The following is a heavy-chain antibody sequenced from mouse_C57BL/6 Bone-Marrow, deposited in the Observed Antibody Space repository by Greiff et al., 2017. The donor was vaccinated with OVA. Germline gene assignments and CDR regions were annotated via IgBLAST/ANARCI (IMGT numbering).Heavy chain of an antibody. CDR1: GYSITSGYD. D-gene: IGHD1-1*01. Sequence: EVKLQESGPGMVKPSQSLSLTCTVTGYSITSGYDWHWIRHFPGNKLEWMGYISYSGSTNYNPSLKSRISITHDTSKNHFFLKLNSVTTEDTATYYCAREDYGSREAWFAYWGQGTLVTVSA. V-gene: IGHV3-1*01. CDR2: ISYSGST. CDR3: AREDYGSREAWFAY. J-gene: IGHJ3*01.